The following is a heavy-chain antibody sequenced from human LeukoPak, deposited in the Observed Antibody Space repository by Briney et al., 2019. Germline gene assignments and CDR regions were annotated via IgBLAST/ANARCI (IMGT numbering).Heavy chain of an antibody. V-gene: IGHV3-30*18. J-gene: IGHJ4*02. CDR2: LSYDGRNK. CDR1: GFIFSSYG. D-gene: IGHD6-13*01. Sequence: GGSLRLSCAASGFIFSSYGMHWVRQAPGKGLEWVAILSYDGRNKYSADSVKDRFTISRDNSKNTLYLQMNNLRAEDMAVYYCVKDLSGAAADYYFDFWGLGTLVTVSS. CDR3: VKDLSGAAADYYFDF.